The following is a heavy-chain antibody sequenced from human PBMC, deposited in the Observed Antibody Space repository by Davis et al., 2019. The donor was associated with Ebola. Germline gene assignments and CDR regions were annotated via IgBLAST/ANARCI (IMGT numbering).Heavy chain of an antibody. Sequence: PSETLSLTCSVSAGSMIGFYWSWICQLPGKARQWIGNIYSSGSAKYNHDLRRRVTMSVDMSKNQFSLELTSVTATDTAVYYCARGFGSCGAVTCHMMGDFWGQGTLVTVSS. CDR3: ARGFGSCGAVTCHMMGDF. CDR1: AGSMIGFY. CDR2: IYSSGSA. D-gene: IGHD2-21*01. V-gene: IGHV4-59*01. J-gene: IGHJ4*02.